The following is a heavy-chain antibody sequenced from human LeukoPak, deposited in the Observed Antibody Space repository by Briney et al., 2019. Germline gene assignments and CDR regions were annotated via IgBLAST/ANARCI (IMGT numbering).Heavy chain of an antibody. CDR3: AKSIPRGLFGVYVGNFDY. CDR1: GFTFSSYA. D-gene: IGHD3-3*01. V-gene: IGHV3-23*01. J-gene: IGHJ4*02. CDR2: ISGSGGST. Sequence: PGGSLRLSCAASGFTFSSYAMSCVRQAPGKGLEWVSAISGSGGSTYYADSVKGRFTISRDNSKNTLYLQMNSLRAKDTAVYYCAKSIPRGLFGVYVGNFDYWGQGTLVTVSS.